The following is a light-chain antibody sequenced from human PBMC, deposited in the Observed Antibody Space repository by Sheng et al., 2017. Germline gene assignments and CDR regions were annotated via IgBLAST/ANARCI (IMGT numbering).Light chain of an antibody. CDR1: QSVSAY. V-gene: IGKV3-11*01. CDR3: QQRSNWPT. Sequence: EIVMTQSPATLSVSPGDRATLSCRASQSVSAYVAWFQQKPGQAPRLLIYDASRRATGIPARFSGSGSGTDFTLTINSLEPEDFAVYYCQQRSNWPTFGPGTNVDLK. CDR2: DAS. J-gene: IGKJ3*01.